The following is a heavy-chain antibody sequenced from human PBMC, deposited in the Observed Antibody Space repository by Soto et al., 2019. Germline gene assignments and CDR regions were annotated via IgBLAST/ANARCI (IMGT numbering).Heavy chain of an antibody. J-gene: IGHJ6*02. CDR2: IIPIFGTA. CDR3: ARSRGDGYNSGYYYYGMDV. D-gene: IGHD5-12*01. Sequence: QVQLVQSGAEVKKPGSSVKVSCKASGGTFSSYAISWVRQAPGQGLEWMGGIIPIFGTANYAQKFQGRVTITADESTSTAYMELSSLRSEDTAVYYCARSRGDGYNSGYYYYGMDVWGQGTTVTVSS. CDR1: GGTFSSYA. V-gene: IGHV1-69*01.